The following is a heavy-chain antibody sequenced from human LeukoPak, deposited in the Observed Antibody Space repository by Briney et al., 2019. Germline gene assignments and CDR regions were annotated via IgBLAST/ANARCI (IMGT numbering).Heavy chain of an antibody. J-gene: IGHJ4*02. Sequence: GGSLRLSCAASGFTFADYGMSWVRQAPGKGLEWVSGSNWNGGSTGYADSLKGRFTISRDNAKNSLYLQMNSLRAEDTALYYCARGYCSSTSCYFDYWGQGTLVTVSS. D-gene: IGHD2-2*01. CDR2: SNWNGGST. CDR1: GFTFADYG. CDR3: ARGYCSSTSCYFDY. V-gene: IGHV3-20*04.